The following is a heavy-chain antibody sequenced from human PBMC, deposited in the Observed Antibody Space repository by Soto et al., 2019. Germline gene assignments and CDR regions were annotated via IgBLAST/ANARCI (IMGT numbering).Heavy chain of an antibody. CDR2: INPNSGGT. D-gene: IGHD5-18*01. Sequence: ASVKVSCKASGYTFTGYYMHWVRQAPGQGLEWMGWINPNSGGTNYAQKFQGRVTMTRDTSISTAYMELSRLRSEDTAVYYCARGGYSYGYGHFDYWGQGTLVTVSS. CDR3: ARGGYSYGYGHFDY. J-gene: IGHJ4*02. V-gene: IGHV1-2*02. CDR1: GYTFTGYY.